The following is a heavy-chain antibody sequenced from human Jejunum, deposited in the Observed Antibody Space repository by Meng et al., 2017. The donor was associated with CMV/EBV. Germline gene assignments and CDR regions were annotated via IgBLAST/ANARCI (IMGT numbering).Heavy chain of an antibody. D-gene: IGHD6-19*01. CDR1: SNSRSSHH. Sequence: SNSRSSHHWGWIRQPPGKGLEWIGNIYDSGSAYYNPSLKSRVSISKDTSKNQFSLRLDSVTAADTAVYYCARVRVHSSGWRPFDYWGRGTLVTVSS. CDR2: IYDSGSA. CDR3: ARVRVHSSGWRPFDY. V-gene: IGHV4-39*07. J-gene: IGHJ4*02.